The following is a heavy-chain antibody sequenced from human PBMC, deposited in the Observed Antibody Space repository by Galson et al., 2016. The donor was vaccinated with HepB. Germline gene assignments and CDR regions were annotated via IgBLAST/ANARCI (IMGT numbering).Heavy chain of an antibody. CDR3: AIGRTGEKERPFDY. Sequence: PVKVSCKGSGYTFTGYYMHWVRQAPGQGLEWMGGINPNTGSTNYAHKLQGWVTMTRDTSISTVYMEMSRLRSDDTAVYYCAIGRTGEKERPFDYWGQGTLVTVSS. V-gene: IGHV1-2*04. J-gene: IGHJ4*02. D-gene: IGHD7-27*01. CDR1: GYTFTGYY. CDR2: INPNTGST.